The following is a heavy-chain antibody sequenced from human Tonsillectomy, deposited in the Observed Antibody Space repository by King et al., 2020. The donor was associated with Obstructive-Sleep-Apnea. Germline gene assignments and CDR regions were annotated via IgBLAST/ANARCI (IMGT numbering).Heavy chain of an antibody. CDR3: ARHRGVEDSGAYGDYFDY. D-gene: IGHD4/OR15-4a*01. CDR1: GGSLTSHY. CDR2: MYYSGST. J-gene: IGHJ4*01. V-gene: IGHV4-59*08. Sequence: VQLQESGPGLVKPSETLSLTCTVSGGSLTSHYWSWIRQPPGKGLEWIGYMYYSGSTDFSPSLKSRVTISADTSKIQFSLRLTSVTAADTAIYYCARHRGVEDSGAYGDYFDYWGHGTLVTVSS.